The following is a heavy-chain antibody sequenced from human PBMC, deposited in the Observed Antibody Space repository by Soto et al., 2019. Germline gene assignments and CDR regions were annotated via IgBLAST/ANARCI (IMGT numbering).Heavy chain of an antibody. CDR2: IYHSGSN. V-gene: IGHV4-4*02. J-gene: IGHJ3*02. CDR1: GGSLSSSNW. CDR3: ARVGIAVAGPDAFDI. D-gene: IGHD6-19*01. Sequence: QVQLPESGPGLVKASGNLSLTCAVSGGSLSSSNWWSWVRQPPGKGLEWIGEIYHSGSNNYNPSLKSRVTISVDKSKNQFSLKLSSVTAADTAVYYCARVGIAVAGPDAFDIWGQGTMVTVSS.